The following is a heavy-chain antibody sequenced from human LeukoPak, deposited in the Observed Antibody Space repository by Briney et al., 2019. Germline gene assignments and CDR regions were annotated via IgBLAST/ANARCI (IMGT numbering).Heavy chain of an antibody. J-gene: IGHJ4*02. Sequence: GGSLRLSCAASGFTVSSSYMSWVRQAPGKGLEWVSGISGSGGDTYYVDSVKGRFTISRDNSKNTLYLQINTLRAEDTAVYHCAKVFRSGDLFVTDDWGQGTLVTVSS. CDR1: GFTVSSSY. D-gene: IGHD4-17*01. CDR3: AKVFRSGDLFVTDD. V-gene: IGHV3-23*01. CDR2: ISGSGGDT.